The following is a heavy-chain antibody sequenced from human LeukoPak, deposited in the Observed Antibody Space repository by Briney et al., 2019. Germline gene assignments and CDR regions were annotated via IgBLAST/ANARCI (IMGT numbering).Heavy chain of an antibody. CDR1: GFPLSSYS. J-gene: IGHJ4*02. CDR3: AREARGSGRDFDY. Sequence: PGGSLRLSCVASGFPLSSYSINWIRQAPGKGLEWVSYISPSSGNIYYLDSVQGRFTVSRDNDRNSLFLQIDSPTAEDTAVYFCAREARGSGRDFDYWGQGILVTVSS. D-gene: IGHD1-26*01. CDR2: ISPSSGNI. V-gene: IGHV3-48*01.